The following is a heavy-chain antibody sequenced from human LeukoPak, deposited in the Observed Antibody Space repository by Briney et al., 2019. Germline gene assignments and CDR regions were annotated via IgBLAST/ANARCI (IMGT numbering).Heavy chain of an antibody. D-gene: IGHD3-22*01. J-gene: IGHJ4*02. V-gene: IGHV4-59*01. CDR3: ARFSEYSHSSVHYLDY. CDR2: IYYSGST. CDR1: GGSISYYY. Sequence: KPSETLSLTCTVSGGSISYYYWSWIRQPPGKGLEWIGYIYYSGSTNYNPSLKSRVTISVATSKNQFSLKLSSVTAADTAVYYCARFSEYSHSSVHYLDYWGQGTLVSVSS.